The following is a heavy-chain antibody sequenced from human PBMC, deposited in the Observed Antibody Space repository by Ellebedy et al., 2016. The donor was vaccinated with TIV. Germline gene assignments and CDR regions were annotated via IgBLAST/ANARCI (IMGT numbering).Heavy chain of an antibody. V-gene: IGHV1-18*04. D-gene: IGHD3-9*01. CDR1: GYTFTSYG. CDR3: ARDYDILTYYYYGMDV. J-gene: IGHJ6*02. Sequence: ASVKVSCKASGYTFTSYGISWVRQAPGQGLEWMGWISAYNGNTNYAQKLQGRVTMTTDTSTSTAYMELRSLRSDDAAVYYCARDYDILTYYYYGMDVWGQGTTVTVSS. CDR2: ISAYNGNT.